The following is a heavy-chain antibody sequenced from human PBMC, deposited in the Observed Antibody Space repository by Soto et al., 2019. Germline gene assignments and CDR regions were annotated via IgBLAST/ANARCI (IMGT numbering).Heavy chain of an antibody. J-gene: IGHJ4*02. D-gene: IGHD4-17*01. V-gene: IGHV3-7*01. Sequence: GGSLRLSCEASGFTFRNYWMSWVRQAPGKGLEWVANIREDGSEKYYVDSVKGRFTISRDNAKNSLYLQMNSLRAEDTAVYYCARPIYGDPRLLGDYWGQGTLVTVSS. CDR1: GFTFRNYW. CDR2: IREDGSEK. CDR3: ARPIYGDPRLLGDY.